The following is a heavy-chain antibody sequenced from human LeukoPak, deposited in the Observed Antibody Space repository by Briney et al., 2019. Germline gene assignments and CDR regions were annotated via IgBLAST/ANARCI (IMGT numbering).Heavy chain of an antibody. D-gene: IGHD2-21*01. CDR1: GFSFSDAW. CDR2: ISGSGGST. V-gene: IGHV3-23*01. CDR3: AKWSLGGGESDY. Sequence: GGSHRLSCAASGFSFSDAWMSWVRQIPGKGLEWVSAISGSGGSTYYADSVKGRFTISRDNSKNTLYLQMNSLRAEDTAVYYCAKWSLGGGESDYWGQGTLVTVSS. J-gene: IGHJ4*02.